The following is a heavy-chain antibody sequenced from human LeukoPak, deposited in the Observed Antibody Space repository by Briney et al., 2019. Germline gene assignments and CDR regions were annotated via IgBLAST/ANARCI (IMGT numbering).Heavy chain of an antibody. CDR2: INHSGST. CDR1: GGSFSGYY. J-gene: IGHJ4*02. V-gene: IGHV4-34*01. Sequence: SETLSLTCAVYGGSFSGYYWSWIRQPPGKGLEWIGEINHSGSTNYNPSLKSRVTIPVDTSKNQFSLKLSSVTAADTAVYYCARGQSHYFDYWGQGTLVTVSS. CDR3: ARGQSHYFDY.